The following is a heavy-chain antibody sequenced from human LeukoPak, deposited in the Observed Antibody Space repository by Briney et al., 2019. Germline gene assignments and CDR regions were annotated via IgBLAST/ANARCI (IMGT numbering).Heavy chain of an antibody. J-gene: IGHJ4*02. CDR1: GFTFDDYA. Sequence: PGRSLTLSCAASGFTFDDYAMHWVRQAPGKGLEWVSGLSWNSGSIAYADSVKGRFTISRDNSKNTLYLQMNSLRAEDTAVYYCAKDSSSGYIYYFDYWGQGTLVTVSS. CDR3: AKDSSSGYIYYFDY. D-gene: IGHD3-22*01. CDR2: LSWNSGSI. V-gene: IGHV3-9*01.